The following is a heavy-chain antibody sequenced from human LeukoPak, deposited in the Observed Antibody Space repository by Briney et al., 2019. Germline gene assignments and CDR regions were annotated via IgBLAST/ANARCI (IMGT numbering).Heavy chain of an antibody. CDR1: GYSFTSYW. J-gene: IGHJ4*02. CDR3: ARQVAVAGVDY. V-gene: IGHV5-51*01. CDR2: IYPGNSDT. D-gene: IGHD6-19*01. Sequence: GESLKISCKGSGYSFTSYWIGWVRQMPGKGLEWMGIIYPGNSDTRYSPSLQGQVTISADKSISTAYLQWSSLKASDTAMYYCARQVAVAGVDYWGQGTLVTVSS.